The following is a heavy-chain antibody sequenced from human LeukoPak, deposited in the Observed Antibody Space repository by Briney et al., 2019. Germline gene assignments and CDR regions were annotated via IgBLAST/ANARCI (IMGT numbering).Heavy chain of an antibody. CDR1: GFTFSSYA. Sequence: TGGSLRLSCAASGFTFSSYAMHWVRQAPGKGLEWVAVISYDGSNKYYADSVKGRFTISRDNSKNTLYLQMNSLRAEDTAVYYCARSVVGAAAGIPGVGYWGQGTLVTVPS. CDR3: ARSVVGAAAGIPGVGY. D-gene: IGHD6-13*01. V-gene: IGHV3-30-3*01. CDR2: ISYDGSNK. J-gene: IGHJ4*02.